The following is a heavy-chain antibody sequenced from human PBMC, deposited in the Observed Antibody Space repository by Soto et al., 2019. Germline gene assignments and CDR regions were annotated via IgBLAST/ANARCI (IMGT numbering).Heavy chain of an antibody. J-gene: IGHJ3*02. Sequence: ASVKVSCKASGYTFTGYYMHWVRQDPGQGLEWMGWINPNSGGTNYAQKFQGRVTMTRDTSISTAYMELSRLRSDDTAVYYCARSLVIAVAAFDIWGQGTMVTVSS. CDR2: INPNSGGT. CDR1: GYTFTGYY. CDR3: ARSLVIAVAAFDI. D-gene: IGHD6-19*01. V-gene: IGHV1-2*02.